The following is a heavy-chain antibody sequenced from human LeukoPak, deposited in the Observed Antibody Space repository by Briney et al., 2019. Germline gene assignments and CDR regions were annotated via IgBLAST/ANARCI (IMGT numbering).Heavy chain of an antibody. J-gene: IGHJ4*02. Sequence: TPGGSLRLSCAASGFPFTNAWMNWVRQAPGEGLEWVGRIKSKTDGGTIDYAAPVKSRFTISRDDSKNTLYLQMNSLKAEDTAVYYCITRGVVAWGQGTLVTVSS. CDR2: IKSKTDGGTI. CDR3: ITRGVVA. CDR1: GFPFTNAW. V-gene: IGHV3-15*07. D-gene: IGHD2-15*01.